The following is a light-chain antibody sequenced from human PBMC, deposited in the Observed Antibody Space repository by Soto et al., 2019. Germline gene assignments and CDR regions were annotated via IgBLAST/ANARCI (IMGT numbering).Light chain of an antibody. Sequence: QAVVTQPPSVSGTRGQRVTISCSGSSSNIGSNTANWYQHLPGTAPKVLIYSNNRRPSGVPDRFSGSKSGTSASLAISGLQSEDEADYYCAAWDDSLNGRVFGGGTKLTVL. J-gene: IGLJ3*02. CDR3: AAWDDSLNGRV. V-gene: IGLV1-44*01. CDR2: SNN. CDR1: SSNIGSNT.